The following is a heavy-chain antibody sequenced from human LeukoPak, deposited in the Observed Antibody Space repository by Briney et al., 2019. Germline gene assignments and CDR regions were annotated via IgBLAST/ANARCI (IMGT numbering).Heavy chain of an antibody. D-gene: IGHD3-22*01. CDR2: IYYSGST. CDR1: GGSISRSSYY. Sequence: SETLSLTCTVSGGSISRSSYYWGWIRQPPGKGLEWIGSIYYSGSTNYNPSLKSRVTISVDTSKNQFSLKLSSVTAADTAVYYCASLPRDYHDSSGYWDWVDYWGQGTLVTVSS. V-gene: IGHV4-39*07. CDR3: ASLPRDYHDSSGYWDWVDY. J-gene: IGHJ4*02.